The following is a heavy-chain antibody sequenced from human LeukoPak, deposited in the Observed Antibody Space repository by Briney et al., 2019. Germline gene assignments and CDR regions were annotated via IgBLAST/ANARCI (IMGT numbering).Heavy chain of an antibody. J-gene: IGHJ5*02. CDR2: ISFSGDNS. V-gene: IGHV3-23*01. D-gene: IGHD3-10*01. CDR3: ARDPFYGEGNWFDP. Sequence: PGGSLRLSCAASGFNFRDAAMTWVRQAPGKGLEWVSLISFSGDNSYYADSVKGRFTISRDNSKNSLYLQMNSLRAEDTAVYYCARDPFYGEGNWFDPWGQGTLVTVSS. CDR1: GFNFRDAA.